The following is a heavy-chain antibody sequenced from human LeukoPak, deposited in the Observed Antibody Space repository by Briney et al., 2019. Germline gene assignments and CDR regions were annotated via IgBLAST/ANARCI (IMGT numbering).Heavy chain of an antibody. CDR1: GGSISSYY. J-gene: IGHJ6*03. V-gene: IGHV4-4*09. CDR3: ARLGIPKVYYYMDV. CDR2: IYTSGST. D-gene: IGHD2-21*01. Sequence: SETLSLTCTVSGGSISSYYWSWIRQPPGKGLEWIGYIYTSGSTNYNPSLKSRVTISVDTPKNQFSLKLSSVTAADTAVYYCARLGIPKVYYYMDVWGKGTTVTVSS.